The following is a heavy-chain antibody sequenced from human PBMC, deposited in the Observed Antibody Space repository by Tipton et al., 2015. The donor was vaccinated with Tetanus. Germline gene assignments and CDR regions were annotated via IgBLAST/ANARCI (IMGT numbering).Heavy chain of an antibody. Sequence: TLSLTCAVYGGSFSGYYWSWIRQPPGKGLEWIGEINHSGSTNYNPSLKSRVTISVDTSKNQFSLKLSSVTAADTAVYYCARLSSSANDAHGFDIWGQETMVTVSS. CDR3: ARLSSSANDAHGFDI. V-gene: IGHV4-34*01. CDR2: INHSGST. D-gene: IGHD3-22*01. J-gene: IGHJ3*02. CDR1: GGSFSGYY.